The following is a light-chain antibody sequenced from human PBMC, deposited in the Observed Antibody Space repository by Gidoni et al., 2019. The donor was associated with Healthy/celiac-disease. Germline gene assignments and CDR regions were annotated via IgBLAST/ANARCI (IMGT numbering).Light chain of an antibody. CDR2: AAS. Sequence: IQMTQSPSSLSASVGDRVTITCRASQRISSYLNWYQQKPGKAPKLLIYAASSLQSGVPYRFSGSGSGTDFTLTISSLQPEDFATYYCQQSYSTLTFGPWTKVDIK. V-gene: IGKV1-39*01. CDR3: QQSYSTLT. CDR1: QRISSY. J-gene: IGKJ3*01.